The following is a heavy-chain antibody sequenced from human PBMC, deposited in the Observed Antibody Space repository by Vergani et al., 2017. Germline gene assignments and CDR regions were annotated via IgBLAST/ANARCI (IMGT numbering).Heavy chain of an antibody. CDR2: INPSGGST. V-gene: IGHV1-46*01. Sequence: QVQLVQSGAEVKKPGASVKVSCKASGYTFTSYGISWVRQAPGQGLEWMGIINPSGGSTSYAQKFQGRVTMTRDTSTSTVYMELSSLRSEDTAVYYCATRCGGDCSDAFDIWGQGTMVTVSS. CDR3: ATRCGGDCSDAFDI. D-gene: IGHD2-21*01. J-gene: IGHJ3*02. CDR1: GYTFTSYG.